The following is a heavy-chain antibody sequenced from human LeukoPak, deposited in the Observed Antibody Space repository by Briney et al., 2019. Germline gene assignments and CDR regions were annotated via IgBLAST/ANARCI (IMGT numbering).Heavy chain of an antibody. CDR1: GGSFSGYY. V-gene: IGHV4-34*01. CDR3: AKSSGSYYNVDFDY. CDR2: INHSGST. J-gene: IGHJ4*02. Sequence: SETLSLTCAVYGGSFSGYYWSWIRQPPGKGLEWIGEINHSGSTNYNPSIKSRVTISVDTSKNQFSLKLSSVTAADTAVYYCAKSSGSYYNVDFDYWGQGTLVTVSS. D-gene: IGHD3-10*01.